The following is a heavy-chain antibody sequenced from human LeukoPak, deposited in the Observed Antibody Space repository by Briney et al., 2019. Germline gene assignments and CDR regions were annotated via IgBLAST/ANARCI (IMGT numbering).Heavy chain of an antibody. Sequence: GGSLRLSCAASGFTLSNHWMTWVRQVPGRGPEWVANVNRDGSETYYLDPVKGRFTISKDNAKNSLYLQMNSLRAEDTAVYYCARDSSSSWIDYWGQGTLVTVSS. J-gene: IGHJ4*02. CDR1: GFTLSNHW. CDR3: ARDSSSSWIDY. CDR2: VNRDGSET. D-gene: IGHD6-13*01. V-gene: IGHV3-7*01.